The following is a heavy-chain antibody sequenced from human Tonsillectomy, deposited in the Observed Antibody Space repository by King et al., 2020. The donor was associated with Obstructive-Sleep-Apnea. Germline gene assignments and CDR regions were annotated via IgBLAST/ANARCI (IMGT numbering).Heavy chain of an antibody. CDR1: GYTFTSYG. CDR2: ITAYNGNT. Sequence: QLVQSGAEVKKPGASVKVSCKASGYTFTSYGISWVRQAPGQGLEWMGWITAYNGNTNYAQKLQGRVTMTTDTSTTTVYMELRSLRSDDTAVYYCARDRDYYASGSYADYWGQGTLVTVSS. CDR3: ARDRDYYASGSYADY. V-gene: IGHV1-18*01. D-gene: IGHD3-10*01. J-gene: IGHJ4*02.